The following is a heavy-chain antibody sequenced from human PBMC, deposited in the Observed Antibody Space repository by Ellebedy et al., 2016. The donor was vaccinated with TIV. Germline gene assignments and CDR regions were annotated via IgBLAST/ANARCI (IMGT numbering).Heavy chain of an antibody. V-gene: IGHV5-10-1*01. CDR1: GYNFPTYW. D-gene: IGHD6-19*01. J-gene: IGHJ5*02. Sequence: GESLKISCQGSGYNFPTYWINWVRQMPGKGLEWMGRIDPTDSQTTYSPSFQGHVTIAADKSTSTAYLQWRSLEASDTAMYYCARQRGQLAVAGTGGWFDPWGQGTLVTVSS. CDR3: ARQRGQLAVAGTGGWFDP. CDR2: IDPTDSQT.